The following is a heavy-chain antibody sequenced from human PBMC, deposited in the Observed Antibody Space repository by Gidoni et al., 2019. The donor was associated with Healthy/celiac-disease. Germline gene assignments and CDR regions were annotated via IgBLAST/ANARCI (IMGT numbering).Heavy chain of an antibody. D-gene: IGHD1-20*01. V-gene: IGHV4-39*01. CDR3: ARRYNWNREVNWFDP. Sequence: QLQLQESGPGLVKPSATLSLTCTVSGGSISSSSYYWGWSRQPPGKGLEWIGSTYYSGSTYYNPSLKSRVTISVDTSKNQFSLKLSSVTAADTAVYYCARRYNWNREVNWFDPWGQGTLVTVSS. CDR1: GGSISSSSYY. CDR2: TYYSGST. J-gene: IGHJ5*02.